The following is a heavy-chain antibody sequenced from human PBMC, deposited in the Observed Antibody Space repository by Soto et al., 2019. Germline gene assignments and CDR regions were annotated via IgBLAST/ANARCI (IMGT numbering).Heavy chain of an antibody. Sequence: EVQLVESGGGLVQPGESLRLSCAASGFTVSNNYMSWVRQAPGKGLEWVSFIYSGGNTYYADSVKCRFTISRDKSKNTLDLQMNNLSVEDTAVYYCTRRPGSWGQGTLVTVSS. J-gene: IGHJ5*02. V-gene: IGHV3-66*01. CDR2: IYSGGNT. CDR3: TRRPGS. D-gene: IGHD7-27*01. CDR1: GFTVSNNY.